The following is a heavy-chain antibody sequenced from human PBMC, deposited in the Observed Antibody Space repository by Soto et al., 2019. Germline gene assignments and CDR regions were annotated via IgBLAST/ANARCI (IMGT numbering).Heavy chain of an antibody. D-gene: IGHD5-18*01. CDR2: IYYSGST. CDR1: GGSGSNGDYY. Sequence: SETLSLTCTVAGGSGSNGDYYRSWIRQHPGKGLEWIGYIYYSGSTYYNPSLNSRVTMSFDTSENQFSLKLSSVTDADTAVYYCAKDWLGGYSYAICLDVWGQGTTVTVSS. CDR3: AKDWLGGYSYAICLDV. V-gene: IGHV4-30-4*01. J-gene: IGHJ6*02.